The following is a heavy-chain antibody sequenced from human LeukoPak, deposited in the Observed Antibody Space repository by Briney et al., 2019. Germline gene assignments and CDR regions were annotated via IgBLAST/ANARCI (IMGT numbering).Heavy chain of an antibody. CDR3: ARPINAYRFGELDY. CDR2: ISYDGSNK. Sequence: SGGSLRLSCAASGFTFSSYGMHWVRQAPGKGLEWVAVISYDGSNKYYADSVKGRFTISRDNSKNTLYLQMNSLRAEDTAVYYCARPINAYRFGELDYWGQGTLVTVSS. V-gene: IGHV3-30*03. D-gene: IGHD3-10*01. J-gene: IGHJ4*02. CDR1: GFTFSSYG.